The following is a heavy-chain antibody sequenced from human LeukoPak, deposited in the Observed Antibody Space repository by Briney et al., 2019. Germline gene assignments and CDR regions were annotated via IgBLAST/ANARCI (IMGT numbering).Heavy chain of an antibody. CDR1: GYTFTSYG. J-gene: IGHJ4*02. V-gene: IGHV1-69*04. CDR3: ARDLNSSGDDY. Sequence: GASVKVSCKASGYTFTSYGISWVRQAPGQGLEWMGRIIPILGIANYAQKFQGRVTITADKSTSTAYMELSSLRSEDTAVYYCARDLNSSGDDYWGQGTLVTVSS. CDR2: IIPILGIA. D-gene: IGHD6-19*01.